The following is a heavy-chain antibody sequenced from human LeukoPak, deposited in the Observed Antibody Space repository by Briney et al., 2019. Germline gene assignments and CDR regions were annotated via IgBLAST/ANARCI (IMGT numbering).Heavy chain of an antibody. Sequence: GASVKVSCKASGGTFSSYAISWVRQAPGQGLEWMGGIIPIFGTANYAQKFQGRVTITADESTSTAYMELSSLRSEDTAVYYCARDQPYSSGSYYGMDVWGQGTRSPSP. V-gene: IGHV1-69*01. CDR3: ARDQPYSSGSYYGMDV. CDR2: IIPIFGTA. J-gene: IGHJ6*02. CDR1: GGTFSSYA. D-gene: IGHD3-22*01.